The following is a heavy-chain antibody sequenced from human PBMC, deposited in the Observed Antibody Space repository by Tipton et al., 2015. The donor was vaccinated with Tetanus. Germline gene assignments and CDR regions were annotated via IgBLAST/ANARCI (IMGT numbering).Heavy chain of an antibody. CDR3: ARTSGYMYSDC. CDR2: IDYFGST. Sequence: TLSLTCTVSGGSISTYHWNWIRQSLGKGLEWIGYIDYFGSTKYNPSLKSRVATSVDTSKNQLSLRLNSVTSADTAVYYCARTSGYMYSDCWGQGTPVTVSS. V-gene: IGHV4-59*01. D-gene: IGHD3-3*01. CDR1: GGSISTYH. J-gene: IGHJ4*02.